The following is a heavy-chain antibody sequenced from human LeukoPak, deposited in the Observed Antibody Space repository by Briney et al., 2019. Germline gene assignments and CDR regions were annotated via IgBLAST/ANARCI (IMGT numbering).Heavy chain of an antibody. V-gene: IGHV5-51*01. CDR1: GYSFTSYW. J-gene: IGHJ5*02. CDR2: IYLGDSDT. Sequence: PGESLKISCKGSGYSFTSYWIGWVRQMPGKGLEWMGIIYLGDSDTRYSPSFQGQVTISADKSISTAYLQWSSLKASDTAMYYCARISNVVLNWFDPWGQGTLVTVSS. CDR3: ARISNVVLNWFDP. D-gene: IGHD3-3*02.